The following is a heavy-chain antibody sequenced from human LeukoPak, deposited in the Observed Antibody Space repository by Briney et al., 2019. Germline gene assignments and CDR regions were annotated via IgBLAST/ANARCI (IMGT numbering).Heavy chain of an antibody. CDR1: GFSFSDYY. J-gene: IGHJ6*02. CDR2: ISGSSTYT. V-gene: IGHV3-11*03. D-gene: IGHD6-13*01. Sequence: PGGSLRLSCAASGFSFSDYYMNWIRQAPGKGLEWVSYISGSSTYTNYADSVKGRFTISRDNAKNSLYLQMNSLRAEDTAVYYCAKYSSSSNYYYGMDVWGQGTTVTVSS. CDR3: AKYSSSSNYYYGMDV.